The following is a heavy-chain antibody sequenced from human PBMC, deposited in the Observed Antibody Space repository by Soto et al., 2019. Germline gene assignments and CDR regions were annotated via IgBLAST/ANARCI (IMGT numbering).Heavy chain of an antibody. J-gene: IGHJ4*02. V-gene: IGHV1-18*01. Sequence: GPEAKKPGASVKVSCKGSGYIFTSYGIAWVRQAPGQGLEWMGWISAHNGKTEYAQKFQGRVTVTRDTSTSTAYLELRSLRSDDTALYYCARGRYGDYWGQGALVTVSS. CDR1: GYIFTSYG. CDR2: ISAHNGKT. CDR3: ARGRYGDY. D-gene: IGHD4-17*01.